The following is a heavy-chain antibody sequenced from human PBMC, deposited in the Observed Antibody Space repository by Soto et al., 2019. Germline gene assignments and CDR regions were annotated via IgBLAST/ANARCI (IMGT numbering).Heavy chain of an antibody. J-gene: IGHJ5*02. D-gene: IGHD3-10*01. CDR2: IYYSGST. V-gene: IGHV4-61*01. CDR1: GCSVSSGSYY. CDR3: ARLGYYYGPGNPEENWFDP. Sequence: SETLSLTCTVSGCSVSSGSYYWSWIRQPPGKGLEWIGYIYYSGSTNYNPSLKSRVTISVDTSKNQFSLKLSSVTAADTAVYYCARLGYYYGPGNPEENWFDPWGQGTPATVYS.